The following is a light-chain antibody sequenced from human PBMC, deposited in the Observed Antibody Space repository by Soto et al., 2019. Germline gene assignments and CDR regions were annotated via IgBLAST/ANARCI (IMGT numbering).Light chain of an antibody. CDR1: QSVSSDY. CDR3: QHYGSSPRT. J-gene: IGKJ1*01. Sequence: EIVLTQSPGTLSLSPGERATLSCRASQSVSSDYLAWYQLKPGQAPRLLIYGASSRATGIPDRFSSSGSGTDFTLTISRLDPEDFAVYFCQHYGSSPRTFGQGTKVEIK. CDR2: GAS. V-gene: IGKV3-20*01.